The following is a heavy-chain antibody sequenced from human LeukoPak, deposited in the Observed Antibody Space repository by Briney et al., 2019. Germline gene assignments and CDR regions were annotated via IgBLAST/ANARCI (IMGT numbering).Heavy chain of an antibody. D-gene: IGHD7-27*01. CDR3: ARDEDWGSEVDY. CDR2: INTNNGNT. V-gene: IGHV1-3*04. Sequence: ASVKVSCKASGYTFTNYAMHWVRQAPGQRLEWMGRINTNNGNTKYSLKFQGRVTITRDTSASTAYMELRSLRSDDTAVYYCARDEDWGSEVDYWGQGTLVTVSS. CDR1: GYTFTNYA. J-gene: IGHJ4*02.